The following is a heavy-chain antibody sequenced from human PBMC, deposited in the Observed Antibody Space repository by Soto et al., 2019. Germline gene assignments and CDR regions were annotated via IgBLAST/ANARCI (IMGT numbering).Heavy chain of an antibody. CDR3: AKDAYCGGGSCYAADS. J-gene: IGHJ1*01. CDR1: GFTFSSYV. D-gene: IGHD2-15*01. CDR2: ITGSGGST. Sequence: EVQLLESGGGLVRPGGSLRLSCAASGFTFSSYVMTWVRQAPGKGLEWVSSITGSGGSTYNADSVKGRFTISRDNSRNTLYLQMNSLRAEDTAVYYCAKDAYCGGGSCYAADSWGQGTLVTVSS. V-gene: IGHV3-23*01.